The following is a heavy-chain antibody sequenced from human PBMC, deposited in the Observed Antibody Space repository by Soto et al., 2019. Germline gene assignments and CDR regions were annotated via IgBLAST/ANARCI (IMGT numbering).Heavy chain of an antibody. CDR2: ISSTTNYI. CDR3: AKRGPTSSSGWFSIDY. Sequence: GGSLRLSCAASGFTFTRYSMNWVRQAPGKGLEWVSSISSTTNYIYYGDSMKGRFTISRDNAKNSLYLEMNTLRAEDTAVYYCAKRGPTSSSGWFSIDYWGQGTLVTVSS. D-gene: IGHD6-19*01. V-gene: IGHV3-21*06. CDR1: GFTFTRYS. J-gene: IGHJ4*02.